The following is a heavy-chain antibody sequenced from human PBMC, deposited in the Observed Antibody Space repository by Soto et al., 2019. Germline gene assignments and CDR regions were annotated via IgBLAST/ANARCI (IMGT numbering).Heavy chain of an antibody. Sequence: GSXRLSCAASGFTFSTYWMDWVRQTPGKGLEWVANINQDGSEKNYVDSVKGRFTIYRDNAKNSLYLQMSSLTAEDSALYYCSRSLDSWGQGTLVTVSS. CDR1: GFTFSTYW. CDR2: INQDGSEK. V-gene: IGHV3-7*01. J-gene: IGHJ4*02. CDR3: SRSLDS.